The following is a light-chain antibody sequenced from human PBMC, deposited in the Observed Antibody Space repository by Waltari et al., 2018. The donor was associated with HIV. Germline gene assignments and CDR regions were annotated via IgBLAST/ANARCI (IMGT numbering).Light chain of an antibody. Sequence: HSALTQPASMSGSPGQSIPISCTGSSLDLGLYDFVSWYTHLPNPAPQLIIYGVDPLPPGITSRFSASKSGDVASLTISGLQAEDEADYYCTSHTLTRILLFGGGTRLTVL. V-gene: IGLV2-14*01. CDR3: TSHTLTRILL. J-gene: IGLJ3*02. CDR1: SLDLGLYDF. CDR2: GVD.